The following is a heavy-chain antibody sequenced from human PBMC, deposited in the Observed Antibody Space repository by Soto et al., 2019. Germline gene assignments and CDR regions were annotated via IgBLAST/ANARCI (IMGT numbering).Heavy chain of an antibody. CDR2: ISYDGSNK. CDR1: GFTFSSYA. J-gene: IGHJ4*02. D-gene: IGHD2-2*02. CDR3: AREGLVPAATPWFDY. V-gene: IGHV3-30-3*01. Sequence: ESGGGVVQPGRSLRLSCAASGFTFSSYAMHWVRQAPGKGLDWVAVISYDGSNKYYADSVKGRFTISRDNSKNTLYLQMNSLRAEDTAVYYCAREGLVPAATPWFDYWGQGTLVTVSS.